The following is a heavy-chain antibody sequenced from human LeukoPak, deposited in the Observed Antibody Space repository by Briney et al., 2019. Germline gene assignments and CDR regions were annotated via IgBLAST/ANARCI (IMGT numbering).Heavy chain of an antibody. CDR3: ARGVFIAAAQYAY. CDR2: IYYSGTT. CDR1: GGSISSYY. J-gene: IGHJ4*02. D-gene: IGHD6-13*01. Sequence: SETLSLTCTVSGGSISSYYWSWIRQPPGKGLEWIGYIYYSGTTNYNPSLKSRVTISVDTSKNQFSLKLSSVTAADTAVYYCARGVFIAAAQYAYWGQGTLVTVSS. V-gene: IGHV4-59*01.